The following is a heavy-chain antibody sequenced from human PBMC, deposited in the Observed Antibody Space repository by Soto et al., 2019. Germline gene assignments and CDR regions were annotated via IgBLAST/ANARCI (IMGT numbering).Heavy chain of an antibody. CDR3: ARDKRAYYDFWSGPLRAWFDP. CDR1: GGSISSGGYC. V-gene: IGHV4-31*03. D-gene: IGHD3-3*01. J-gene: IGHJ5*02. CDR2: IYYSGST. Sequence: SETLSLTCTVSGGSISSGGYCWSWIRQHPGKGLEWIGYIYYSGSTYYNPSLKSRVTISVDTSKNQFSLKLSSVTAADTAVYYCARDKRAYYDFWSGPLRAWFDPWGQGTLVTVSS.